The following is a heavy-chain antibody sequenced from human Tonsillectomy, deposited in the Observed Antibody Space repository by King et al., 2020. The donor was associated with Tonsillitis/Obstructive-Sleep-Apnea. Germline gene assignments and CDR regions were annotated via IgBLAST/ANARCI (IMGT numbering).Heavy chain of an antibody. J-gene: IGHJ4*02. CDR1: GFTFSNFA. CDR2: IWYDGSYK. CDR3: ARDSDDTSHNFDY. D-gene: IGHD2-2*01. V-gene: IGHV3-33*01. Sequence: VQLVESGGGVVQPGRSLRLSCAASGFTFSNFAIHWVRQAPGKGLEWVAVIWYDGSYKYYADSVKGRFTISRENSKNTNYLQMNSLRAEDTAVYYCARDSDDTSHNFDYWGQGTLVTVSS.